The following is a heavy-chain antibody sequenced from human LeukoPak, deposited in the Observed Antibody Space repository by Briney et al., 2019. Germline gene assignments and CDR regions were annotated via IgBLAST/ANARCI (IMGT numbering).Heavy chain of an antibody. CDR3: EKDRRLDYGSGSSYDY. D-gene: IGHD3-10*01. CDR2: VNSKADDETT. CDR1: GVSFTNTL. V-gene: IGHV3-15*01. J-gene: IGHJ4*02. Sequence: GGSLRLSCAASGVSFTNTLMSWVRQAPGKGLEWVGRVNSKADDETTDYAAPVQGRFTISRDDSKNTLSLQMNILTVEDTAVYYCEKDRRLDYGSGSSYDYWGQGTLVTVSS.